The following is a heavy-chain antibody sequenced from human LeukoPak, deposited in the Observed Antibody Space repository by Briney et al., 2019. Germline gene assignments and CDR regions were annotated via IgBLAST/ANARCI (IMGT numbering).Heavy chain of an antibody. D-gene: IGHD1/OR15-1a*01. CDR2: ISYSGNT. J-gene: IGHJ4*02. V-gene: IGHV4-39*07. Sequence: KASETLSLTCTVSGGTISSSYYWGWIRQPPGKGLEWIGTISYSGNTYYNPSLKSRVTISVDTSKNQFSLKLSSVTAADTAVYYCARKPIVNNAWYYFDYWGQGTLVTVSS. CDR3: ARKPIVNNAWYYFDY. CDR1: GGTISSSYY.